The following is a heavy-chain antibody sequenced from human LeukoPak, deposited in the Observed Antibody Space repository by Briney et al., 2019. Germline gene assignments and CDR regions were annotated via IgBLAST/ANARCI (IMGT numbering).Heavy chain of an antibody. D-gene: IGHD6-19*01. CDR3: ARPGIAVAGTGVVDAFDI. CDR1: GYTFTGYY. V-gene: IGHV1-2*02. Sequence: ASVKVSCKASGYTFTGYYMHWVRQVPGQGLEWMGWINPNSGGTNYAQKFQGRVTMTRDTSISTAYMELSRLRSDDTAVYYCARPGIAVAGTGVVDAFDIWGQGTMITVSS. J-gene: IGHJ3*02. CDR2: INPNSGGT.